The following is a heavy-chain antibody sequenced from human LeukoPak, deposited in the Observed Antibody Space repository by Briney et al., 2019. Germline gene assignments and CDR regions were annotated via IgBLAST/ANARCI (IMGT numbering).Heavy chain of an antibody. V-gene: IGHV4-4*02. CDR1: GDSISSNNW. D-gene: IGHD3-10*01. Sequence: SGTLSLTCDVSGDSISSNNWWSWVRQPPGKELEWIGEIYHSGSTNYNPSLKSRVTISVDTSKNQFSLKLSSVTAEDTAVYYCARATYYYGSGSLTMDVWGKGTTVTISS. CDR3: ARATYYYGSGSLTMDV. CDR2: IYHSGST. J-gene: IGHJ6*03.